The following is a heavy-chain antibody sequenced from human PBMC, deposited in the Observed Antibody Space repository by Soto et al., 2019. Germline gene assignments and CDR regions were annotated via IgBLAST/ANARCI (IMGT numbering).Heavy chain of an antibody. CDR2: IIPIFGTA. CDR3: AGRGVGYDVWSGGGNWFDP. V-gene: IGHV1-69*19. CDR1: GGTFSSYA. D-gene: IGHD3-3*01. Sequence: QVQLVQSGAEVKKPGSSVKVSCKASGGTFSSYAISWVRQAPGQGHEWIGGIIPIFGTANYAQKSQGRVTIHGAEATSTAFLGLSSLISEDTAGYYGAGRGVGYDVWSGGGNWFDPWSQGTLVTVSS. J-gene: IGHJ5*02.